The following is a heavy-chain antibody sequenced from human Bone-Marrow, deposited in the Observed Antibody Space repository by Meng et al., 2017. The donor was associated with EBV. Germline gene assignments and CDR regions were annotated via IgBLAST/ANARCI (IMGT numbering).Heavy chain of an antibody. CDR3: ARDVGATNVYDY. J-gene: IGHJ4*02. Sequence: LVEAVGCLVKLGGFLGLSSAASGLTFSDNYMSWIRQAPGKGLEWVSDISSSGSTIYYADSVKGRFTISRDNAKNSLYLQMNSLRAEDTAVYYCARDVGATNVYDYWGQGTLVTVSS. D-gene: IGHD1-26*01. CDR2: ISSSGSTI. CDR1: GLTFSDNY. V-gene: IGHV3-11*01.